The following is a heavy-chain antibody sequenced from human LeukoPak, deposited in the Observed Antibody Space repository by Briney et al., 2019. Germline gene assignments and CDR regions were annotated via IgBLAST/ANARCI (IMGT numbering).Heavy chain of an antibody. CDR3: ANNGGVAVAGSFDN. CDR1: GFTFDSYA. Sequence: GGSLRLSCAASGFTFDSYAMTWVRQAPGKGLEWVSTITASGAGTYFADSVKGRFTISRDNSKNTLYLQLNSLRAEDTAIYYCANNGGVAVAGSFDNWGQGTLVTVSS. V-gene: IGHV3-23*01. CDR2: ITASGAGT. J-gene: IGHJ4*02. D-gene: IGHD6-19*01.